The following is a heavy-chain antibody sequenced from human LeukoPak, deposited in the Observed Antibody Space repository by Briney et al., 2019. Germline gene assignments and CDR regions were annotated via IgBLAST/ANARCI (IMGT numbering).Heavy chain of an antibody. CDR2: IYYSGST. Sequence: PSETLSLTCPVSGASISSYYWSWIRQPPGKGLEWIGYIYYSGSTNYNPSLKSRVTISVDTSKNQFSLKLSSVTAADTAVYYCARPYDYGVHDAFDIWGQGTMVTVSS. D-gene: IGHD4-17*01. V-gene: IGHV4-59*01. CDR3: ARPYDYGVHDAFDI. CDR1: GASISSYY. J-gene: IGHJ3*02.